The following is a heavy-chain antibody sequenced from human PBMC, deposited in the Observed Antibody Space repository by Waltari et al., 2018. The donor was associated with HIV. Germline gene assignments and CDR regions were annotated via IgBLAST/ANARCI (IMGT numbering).Heavy chain of an antibody. CDR1: GGSFSTGSYH. D-gene: IGHD5-12*01. Sequence: QLQESGPGLVKPSQTLSLTCTVSGGSFSTGSYHWSWIRQPAGKGLEWLGRLCTSGSTDYNPSLKSRATISGDTSKNQFSLKLSSVTAADTAVYYCARGVVGGYDLGNNWFDPWGQGTLVTVSS. CDR3: ARGVVGGYDLGNNWFDP. J-gene: IGHJ5*02. CDR2: LCTSGST. V-gene: IGHV4-61*02.